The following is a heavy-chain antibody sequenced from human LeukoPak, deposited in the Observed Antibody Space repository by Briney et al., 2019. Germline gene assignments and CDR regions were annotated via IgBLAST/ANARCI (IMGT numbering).Heavy chain of an antibody. V-gene: IGHV3-21*01. J-gene: IGHJ2*01. CDR2: FSRSGPYI. Sequence: GGSLRLSCAASGFTFSSYTMNWVRQAPGQGLEWVSSFSRSGPYIYYADSVKGRFTISRDNAKTSLYLQMNSLRAEDTAAYYCARETAAMTHWHFDLWGRGNLVTVSS. CDR3: ARETAAMTHWHFDL. D-gene: IGHD2-2*01. CDR1: GFTFSSYT.